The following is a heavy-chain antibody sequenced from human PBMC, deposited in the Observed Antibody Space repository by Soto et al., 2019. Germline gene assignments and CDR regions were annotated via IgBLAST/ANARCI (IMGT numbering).Heavy chain of an antibody. J-gene: IGHJ6*02. CDR1: GGSISSSSYY. CDR2: IYYSGST. Sequence: SETLSLTCTVSGGSISSSSYYWGWIRQPPGKVLEWIGSIYYSGSTYYNPSLKSRVTISVDTSKNQFSLKLSSVTAADTAVYYCARQGAYCGGDCYSRGMDVWGQGTTVTVSS. CDR3: ARQGAYCGGDCYSRGMDV. D-gene: IGHD2-21*02. V-gene: IGHV4-39*01.